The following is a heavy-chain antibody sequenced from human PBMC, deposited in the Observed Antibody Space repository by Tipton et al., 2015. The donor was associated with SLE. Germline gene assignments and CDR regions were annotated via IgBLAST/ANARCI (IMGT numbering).Heavy chain of an antibody. CDR1: AYTFTTYS. CDR3: ARAVTTGLYWYFDL. V-gene: IGHV1-18*01. D-gene: IGHD3-22*01. CDR2: ISTYNGNT. Sequence: QSGAEVKNPGASVKVSCKASAYTFTTYSISWERQAPGQGLEWMGWISTYNGNTNYAQKLQGRVTMTPDTSTSTAYMELKSLRSDDTAVYYCARAVTTGLYWYFDLWGRGTLVTVSS. J-gene: IGHJ2*01.